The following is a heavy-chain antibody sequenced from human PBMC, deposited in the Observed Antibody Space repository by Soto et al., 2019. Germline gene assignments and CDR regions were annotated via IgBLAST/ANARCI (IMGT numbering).Heavy chain of an antibody. CDR1: GGSISSGGYY. J-gene: IGHJ4*02. CDR2: IYYSGST. Sequence: QVQLQESGPGLVKPSQTLSLTCTVSGGSISSGGYYWSWIRQHPGKGLEWIGYIYYSGSTYYNPSLKSRVTISVDTSKNQCSLKLSSVTAADTAVYYCARGHSSWSLVYFDYWGQGTLVTVSS. D-gene: IGHD6-13*01. V-gene: IGHV4-31*03. CDR3: ARGHSSWSLVYFDY.